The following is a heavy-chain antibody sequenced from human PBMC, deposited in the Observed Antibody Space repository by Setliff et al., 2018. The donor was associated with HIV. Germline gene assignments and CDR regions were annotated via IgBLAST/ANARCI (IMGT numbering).Heavy chain of an antibody. D-gene: IGHD3-22*01. V-gene: IGHV4-59*01. Sequence: SETLSLTCTVSGGSISSYYWSWIRQPPGKGLEWIGYMYYSGSANYNPSLKSRVTMSVDTSKNQFSLKLSSVTAADTDVYYCARDMPDLYYDSSGDAFDIWGQGTRVT. CDR3: ARDMPDLYYDSSGDAFDI. CDR1: GGSISSYY. CDR2: MYYSGSA. J-gene: IGHJ3*02.